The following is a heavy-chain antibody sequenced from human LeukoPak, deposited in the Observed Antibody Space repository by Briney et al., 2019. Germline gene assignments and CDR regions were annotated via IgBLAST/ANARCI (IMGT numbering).Heavy chain of an antibody. V-gene: IGHV1-69*01. D-gene: IGHD5-18*01. Sequence: GASVKVSCKASRDTFSAYTISWVRQAPGQGLEWMGGIIPIFGTANYAQKFQGRVTITADEFTSTAYMELSSLRSEDTAVYYCARDQGRGYSYGVLTDWGQGTLVTVSS. CDR2: IIPIFGTA. CDR3: ARDQGRGYSYGVLTD. CDR1: RDTFSAYT. J-gene: IGHJ4*02.